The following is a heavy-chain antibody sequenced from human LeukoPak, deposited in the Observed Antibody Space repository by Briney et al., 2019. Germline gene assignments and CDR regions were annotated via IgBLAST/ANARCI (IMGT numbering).Heavy chain of an antibody. CDR2: INHSGST. CDR3: ARGPSMTTVTTRARYYYYMDV. J-gene: IGHJ6*03. Sequence: SETLSLTCAVYGGSFSGYYWSWIRQPPGKGLEWIGKINHSGSTNYNPSLKSRVTISVDTSKNQFSLKLSSVTAADTAVYYCARGPSMTTVTTRARYYYYMDVWGKGTTVTVSS. D-gene: IGHD4-17*01. V-gene: IGHV4-34*01. CDR1: GGSFSGYY.